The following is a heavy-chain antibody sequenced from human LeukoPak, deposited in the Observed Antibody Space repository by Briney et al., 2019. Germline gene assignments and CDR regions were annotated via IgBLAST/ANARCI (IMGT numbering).Heavy chain of an antibody. CDR2: IYIGGDT. Sequence: GGSLRLSCAASGFTFNNNYMSWVRQAPGKGLEWVSVIYIGGDTYYADSVKGRFTISRHNSKGTLYLQMNSLRAEDTAVYYCARIYSRYCYFDLWGRGTLVTVSS. J-gene: IGHJ2*01. CDR1: GFTFNNNY. CDR3: ARIYSRYCYFDL. V-gene: IGHV3-53*04. D-gene: IGHD5-12*01.